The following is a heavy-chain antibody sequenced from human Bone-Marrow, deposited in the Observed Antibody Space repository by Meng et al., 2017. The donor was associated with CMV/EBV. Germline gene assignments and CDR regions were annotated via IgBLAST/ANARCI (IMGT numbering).Heavy chain of an antibody. D-gene: IGHD3-3*01. Sequence: ASVKVSCKASGYTFTGYYIHWVRQAPGQGLEWMGCINPDSGGTNYAQTFQGRVTMTRDTSINTAYMELRRLRSDDTAVYYCARSPTIFGVASGGGMDVWGQGTTVTVSS. CDR3: ARSPTIFGVASGGGMDV. CDR2: INPDSGGT. V-gene: IGHV1-2*02. J-gene: IGHJ6*02. CDR1: GYTFTGYY.